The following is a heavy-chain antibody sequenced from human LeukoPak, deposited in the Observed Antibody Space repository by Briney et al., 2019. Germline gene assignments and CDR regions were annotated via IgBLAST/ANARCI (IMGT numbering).Heavy chain of an antibody. CDR1: GFTFSSYG. CDR2: IRYDGSNK. V-gene: IGHV3-30*02. Sequence: PGGSLRLSCAASGFTFSSYGMHWVRQAPGKGLEWVAFIRYDGSNKYYADSVKGRFTISRDNSKNTLYLQMNSLRAEDTAVYYCARGSRGRYCSSTSCYGAYWGQGTLVTVSS. D-gene: IGHD2-2*01. CDR3: ARGSRGRYCSSTSCYGAY. J-gene: IGHJ4*02.